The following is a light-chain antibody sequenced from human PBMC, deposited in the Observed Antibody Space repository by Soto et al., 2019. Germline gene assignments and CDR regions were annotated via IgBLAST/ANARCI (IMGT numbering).Light chain of an antibody. CDR1: SSNIGSNY. Sequence: QSVLTQPPSASGTPGQRVTISCSGGSSNIGSNYVYWYQQYPGTAPKLLIYRDNQRPSGVPDRFSGSKSGTSASLAIGGLRSEDDADYYCSSYTTSSTRVFGGGTQLTVL. J-gene: IGLJ2*01. V-gene: IGLV1-47*01. CDR2: RDN. CDR3: SSYTTSSTRV.